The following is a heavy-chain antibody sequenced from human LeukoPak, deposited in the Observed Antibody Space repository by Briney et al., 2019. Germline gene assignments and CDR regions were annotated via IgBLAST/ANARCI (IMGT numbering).Heavy chain of an antibody. D-gene: IGHD3-22*01. CDR1: GGSFSGYY. V-gene: IGHV4-34*01. CDR3: ARHDYYDSSGYYSDAFDI. J-gene: IGHJ3*02. CDR2: INHSGST. Sequence: SETLSLTCAVYGGSFSGYYWSWIRQPPGKGLEWIGEINHSGSTNYNPSLKSRVTISVDTSKNQFSLKLSSVTAADTAVYYCARHDYYDSSGYYSDAFDIWGQGTMVTVSS.